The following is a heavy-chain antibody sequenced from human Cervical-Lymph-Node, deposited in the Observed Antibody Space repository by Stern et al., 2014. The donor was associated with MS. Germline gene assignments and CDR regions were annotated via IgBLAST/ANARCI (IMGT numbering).Heavy chain of an antibody. V-gene: IGHV3-30*18. Sequence: VQLVESGGGVVQPGRSLRLSCAASGFTFSSYDMHWVRQAPGKGLAWVAVISYDGSNKYYADSVKGRFTISRDNSKNTLYLQMNSLRAEDTAVYYCAKGPVWNWYFDLWGRGTLVTVSS. CDR2: ISYDGSNK. CDR1: GFTFSSYD. J-gene: IGHJ2*01. D-gene: IGHD3-16*01. CDR3: AKGPVWNWYFDL.